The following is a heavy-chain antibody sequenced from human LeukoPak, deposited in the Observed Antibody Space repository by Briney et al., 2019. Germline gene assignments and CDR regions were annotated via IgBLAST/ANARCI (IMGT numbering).Heavy chain of an antibody. CDR2: ISGSGGST. J-gene: IGHJ4*02. D-gene: IGHD3-10*01. Sequence: GGSLRLSCAASGFTFSSYAMSWVRQAPGKGLEWGSAISGSGGSTYYADSVKGRFTISRDNSKNTLYLQVNSLRAEDTAVYYCAKEARGSGSYYPEPFDYWGQGTLVTVSS. V-gene: IGHV3-23*01. CDR3: AKEARGSGSYYPEPFDY. CDR1: GFTFSSYA.